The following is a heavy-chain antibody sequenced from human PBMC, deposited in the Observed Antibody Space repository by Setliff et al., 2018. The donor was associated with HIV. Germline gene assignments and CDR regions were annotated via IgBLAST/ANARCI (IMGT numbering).Heavy chain of an antibody. J-gene: IGHJ1*01. Sequence: ASVKVSCKASGYTFTSYYMHWVRQAPGQGLEWMGIINPSSGSTTYAQKFQGRVTMTRDTSTSTVYMELSSLRSEDTAVYYCARDTAPSSSASYFQHWGQGTPVTVS. V-gene: IGHV1-46*01. CDR3: ARDTAPSSSASYFQH. D-gene: IGHD6-6*01. CDR1: GYTFTSYY. CDR2: INPSSGST.